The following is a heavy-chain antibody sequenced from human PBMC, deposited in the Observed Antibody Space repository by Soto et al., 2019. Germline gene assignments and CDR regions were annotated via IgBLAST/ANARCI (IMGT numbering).Heavy chain of an antibody. Sequence: EVQLLESGGGLVQPGGSLRLSCAASGFTFSVPAMSWVRQAPGKGLEHVASITRSGSEAFYGDSVRGRFSMSRDNSKNMLILEMNSLRVEDTARYYCAKEGSACGWYWESWGQGALVTVS. J-gene: IGHJ1*01. D-gene: IGHD6-19*01. CDR2: ITRSGSEA. CDR1: GFTFSVPA. CDR3: AKEGSACGWYWES. V-gene: IGHV3-23*01.